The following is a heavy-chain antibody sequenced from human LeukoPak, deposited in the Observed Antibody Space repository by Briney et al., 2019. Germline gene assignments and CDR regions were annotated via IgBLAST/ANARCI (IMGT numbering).Heavy chain of an antibody. Sequence: GGSLRLSCAASGFTFTDFYMNWIRQAPGKGLEWVSSISISGSTIYYADSVKGRFTISRDNAKNSLYLQMNSLRAEDTAVYYCARSSDSSSLQYFQHWGQGTLVTVSS. CDR2: ISISGSTI. CDR1: GFTFTDFY. D-gene: IGHD6-6*01. J-gene: IGHJ1*01. V-gene: IGHV3-11*01. CDR3: ARSSDSSSLQYFQH.